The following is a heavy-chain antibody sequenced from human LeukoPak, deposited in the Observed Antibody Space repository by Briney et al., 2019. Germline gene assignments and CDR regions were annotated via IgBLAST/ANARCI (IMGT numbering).Heavy chain of an antibody. D-gene: IGHD6-19*01. CDR3: ARRGGGWHDY. CDR2: IYSGGTT. CDR1: GLTVSSNY. Sequence: PGGSLRLSCAASGLTVSSNYMSWVRQAPGKGLEWVSVIYSGGTTYYADSVKGRFTISRDNSKNTLYVQMNSLRAEDTAVYYCARRGGGWHDYWGQGTLVTVSS. J-gene: IGHJ4*02. V-gene: IGHV3-53*01.